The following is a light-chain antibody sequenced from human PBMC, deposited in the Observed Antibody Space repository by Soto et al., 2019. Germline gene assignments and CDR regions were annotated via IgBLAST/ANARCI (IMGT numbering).Light chain of an antibody. J-gene: IGKJ1*01. CDR1: QSVSNNY. V-gene: IGKV3-20*01. CDR3: QQYGSSPPRT. Sequence: EVVMTQSPATLSVSTGERATLSCRASQSVSNNYLAWYQQKPGQAPRLLMYGASNRATGIPDRFSGSGSGADFTLTISRLEPEDFAVYYCQQYGSSPPRTFGQGTKVDIK. CDR2: GAS.